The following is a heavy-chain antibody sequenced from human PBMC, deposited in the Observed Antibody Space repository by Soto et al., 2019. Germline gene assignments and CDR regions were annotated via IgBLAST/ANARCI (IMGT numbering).Heavy chain of an antibody. D-gene: IGHD3-16*01. J-gene: IGHJ6*02. CDR2: INTHNGNT. V-gene: IGHV1-18*01. CDR3: AMVDVYVTPSPQDV. Sequence: QVKLVQSGAEVKNPGASVKVSCKASGYTFTRYGIGWARQAPGQGLEWMGWINTHNGNTNYAQNVQGRVTVTTDTSTSTAYMELRSLRSNDTAIYYCAMVDVYVTPSPQDVWGQGTTVIVSS. CDR1: GYTFTRYG.